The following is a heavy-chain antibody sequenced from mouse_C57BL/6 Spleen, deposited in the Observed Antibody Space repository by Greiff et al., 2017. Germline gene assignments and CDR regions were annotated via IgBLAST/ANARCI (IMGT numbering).Heavy chain of an antibody. D-gene: IGHD1-1*01. J-gene: IGHJ4*01. CDR3: ARLLEGAMDY. CDR1: GFTFTDYY. V-gene: IGHV7-3*01. Sequence: EVQLQQSGGGLVQPGGSLSLSCAASGFTFTDYYMIWVRQPPGKALEWLGFIRNKANGYTTEYSASVKGRFTISRDNSQSILYLQMNALRAEDSATYYCARLLEGAMDYWGQGTSVTVSS. CDR2: IRNKANGYTT.